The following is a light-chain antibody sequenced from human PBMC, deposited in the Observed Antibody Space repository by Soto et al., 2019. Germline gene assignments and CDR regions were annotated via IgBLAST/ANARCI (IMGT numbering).Light chain of an antibody. CDR2: EVT. J-gene: IGLJ2*01. Sequence: QSALTQPASVSGSPGQSITISCTGTSNDVGGFNFVSWYQQLPGKAPKLMIYEVTTRPSGVSNRFSGSKSGNSASLTISGLQAEDEADYYCSSYTSSFTRIFGAGTKLTVL. CDR1: SNDVGGFNF. V-gene: IGLV2-14*01. CDR3: SSYTSSFTRI.